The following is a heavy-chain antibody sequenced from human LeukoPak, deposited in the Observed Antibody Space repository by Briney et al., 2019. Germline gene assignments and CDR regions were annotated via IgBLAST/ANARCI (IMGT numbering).Heavy chain of an antibody. Sequence: RAGGSLRLSCAASGFTFDDYAMHRVRQAPGKGLEWVSGISWNSGSIGYADSVKGRFTISRDNAKNSLYLQVNSLRAEDTALYYCAKDISLGSWYALDYWGQGTLVTVSS. V-gene: IGHV3-9*01. CDR3: AKDISLGSWYALDY. D-gene: IGHD6-13*01. CDR1: GFTFDDYA. CDR2: ISWNSGSI. J-gene: IGHJ4*02.